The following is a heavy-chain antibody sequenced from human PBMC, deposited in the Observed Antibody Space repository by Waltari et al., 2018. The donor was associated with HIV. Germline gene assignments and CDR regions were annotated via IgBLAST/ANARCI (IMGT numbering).Heavy chain of an antibody. CDR2: IIPILGIA. J-gene: IGHJ4*02. CDR3: ARLPDYDSSGKGDDY. CDR1: GGTFSSYA. D-gene: IGHD3-22*01. Sequence: QVQLVQSGAEVKKPGSSVKVSCKASGGTFSSYAISWVRQAPGQGLEWMGRIIPILGIANYAEKFQGRVTITADKSTSTAYMELSSLRSEDTAVYYCARLPDYDSSGKGDDYWGQGTLVTVSS. V-gene: IGHV1-69*04.